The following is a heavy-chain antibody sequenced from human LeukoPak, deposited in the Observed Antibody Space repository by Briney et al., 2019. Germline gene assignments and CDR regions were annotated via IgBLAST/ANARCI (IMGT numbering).Heavy chain of an antibody. V-gene: IGHV3-11*04. CDR1: GFTFSDYY. CDR3: AELGITMIGGV. J-gene: IGHJ6*04. D-gene: IGHD3-10*02. CDR2: ISSSGSTI. Sequence: GGSLRLSCAASGFTFSDYYMGWVRQAAGRGLGWVSYISSSGSTIYYADSVKGRFTISRDNGKNSLYLQMNSLRAEDTAVYYCAELGITMIGGVWGKGTTVTISS.